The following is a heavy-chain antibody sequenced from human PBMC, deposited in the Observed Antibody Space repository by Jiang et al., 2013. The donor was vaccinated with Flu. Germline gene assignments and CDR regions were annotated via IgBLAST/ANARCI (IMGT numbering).Heavy chain of an antibody. J-gene: IGHJ6*02. CDR3: ARMIAAAGTDYYYYYGMDV. Sequence: TSGMCVSWIRQPPGKALEWLALIDWDDDKYYSTSLKTRLTISKDTSKNQVVLTMTNMDPVDTATYYCARMIAAAGTDYYYYYGMDVWGQGTTVTVSS. D-gene: IGHD6-25*01. V-gene: IGHV2-70*01. CDR1: TSGMC. CDR2: IDWDDDK.